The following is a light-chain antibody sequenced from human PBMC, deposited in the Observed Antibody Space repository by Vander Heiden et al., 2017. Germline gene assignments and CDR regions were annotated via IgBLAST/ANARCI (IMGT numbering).Light chain of an antibody. CDR3: QSYDSSNDVV. Sequence: NFMLTQPHSVSESPGKTVTISCTRSSGSIASNYVQVYQQRPGSSPTTVIYEDNQRPSGVPDRFSGSIDSSSNSASLTISGLKTEDEADYYCQSYDSSNDVVFGGGTKLTAL. CDR2: EDN. CDR1: SGSIASNY. V-gene: IGLV6-57*01. J-gene: IGLJ2*01.